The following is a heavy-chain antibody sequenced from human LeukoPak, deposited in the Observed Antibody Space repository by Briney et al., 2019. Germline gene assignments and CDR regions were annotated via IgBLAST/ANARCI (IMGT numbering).Heavy chain of an antibody. CDR3: ARARIDCRSASCDDAFDI. CDR1: GYTFTSYV. D-gene: IGHD2-2*01. Sequence: GASVKVSCKASGYTFTSYVINWVRQATRQGLEWMGGMNPNSGNTRYAQKFQSRDTITRNTSISTAYMEMSSLRSEATAVYYGARARIDCRSASCDDAFDIWGQGTMVTVSS. V-gene: IGHV1-8*03. CDR2: MNPNSGNT. J-gene: IGHJ3*02.